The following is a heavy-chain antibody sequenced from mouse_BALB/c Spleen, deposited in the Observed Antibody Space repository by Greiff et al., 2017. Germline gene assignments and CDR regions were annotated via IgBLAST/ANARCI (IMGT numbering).Heavy chain of an antibody. CDR3: ARVAMITTDWFAY. J-gene: IGHJ3*01. V-gene: IGHV2-9*02. Sequence: QVQLKESGPGLVAPSQSLSITCTVSGFSLTSYGVHWVRQPPGKGLEWLGVIWAGGSTNYNSALMSRLSISKDNSKSQVFLKMNSLQTDDTAMYYCARVAMITTDWFAYWGQGTLVTVSA. D-gene: IGHD2-4*01. CDR2: IWAGGST. CDR1: GFSLTSYG.